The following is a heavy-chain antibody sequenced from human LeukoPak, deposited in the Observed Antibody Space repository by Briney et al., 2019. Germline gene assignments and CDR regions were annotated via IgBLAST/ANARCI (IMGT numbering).Heavy chain of an antibody. CDR2: IWHSGTT. Sequence: SGTLSLTCAVSGASIISNNWWSWVRQPSGKGLEWIGEIWHSGTTNYNPSLKSRVTISVDNSKNQFSPKLNSVTAADTAVYYCMGADYGGHWGQGTLVTVSS. J-gene: IGHJ4*02. D-gene: IGHD4-17*01. CDR1: GASIISNNW. V-gene: IGHV4-4*02. CDR3: MGADYGGH.